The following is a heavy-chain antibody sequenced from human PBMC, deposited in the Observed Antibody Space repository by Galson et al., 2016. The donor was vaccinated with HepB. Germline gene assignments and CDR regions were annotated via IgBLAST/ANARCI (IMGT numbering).Heavy chain of an antibody. V-gene: IGHV3-30*19. CDR2: ISYDGSHK. CDR3: AKDPIPFITGFGLPDY. D-gene: IGHD1-20*01. CDR1: GFTFSTYG. J-gene: IGHJ4*02. Sequence: SLRLSCAASGFTFSTYGMHWVRQGPGKGLEWVSVISYDGSHKYYADSVKGRFTISRDISKNTLYLQMNSLRAEDTAVYYCAKDPIPFITGFGLPDYWGQGTLVTVSS.